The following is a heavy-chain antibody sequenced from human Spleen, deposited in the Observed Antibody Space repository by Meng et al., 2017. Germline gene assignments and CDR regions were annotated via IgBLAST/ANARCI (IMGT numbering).Heavy chain of an antibody. CDR2: INPKSGDT. V-gene: IGHV1-2*06. Sequence: ASVKVSCKPSGYNFPDYWLHWVRRAPGQGLEWMGRINPKSGDTHYAQKFQARVTMTGDTSISTAYMELSGLSSDDTAMYYCARDEDISAAGKLFGDYWGQGTLVTVSS. CDR3: ARDEDISAAGKLFGDY. CDR1: GYNFPDYW. D-gene: IGHD6-25*01. J-gene: IGHJ4*02.